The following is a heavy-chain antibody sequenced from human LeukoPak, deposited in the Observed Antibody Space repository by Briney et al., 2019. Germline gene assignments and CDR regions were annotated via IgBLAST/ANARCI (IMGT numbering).Heavy chain of an antibody. CDR2: INTNTGNP. J-gene: IGHJ4*02. Sequence: ASVKVSCKASGYTFTSYAMNWVRQAPGQGLEWMGWINTNTGNPTYAQGFTGRFVFSLDTSVSTAYLQISSLKAEDTAVYYCARDLFHFVVSSGYSPYFDSWGQGTLVTVSS. D-gene: IGHD3-22*01. CDR1: GYTFTSYA. CDR3: ARDLFHFVVSSGYSPYFDS. V-gene: IGHV7-4-1*02.